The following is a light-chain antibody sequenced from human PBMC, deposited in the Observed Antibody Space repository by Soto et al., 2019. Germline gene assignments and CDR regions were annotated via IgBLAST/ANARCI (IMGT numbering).Light chain of an antibody. CDR2: GAS. V-gene: IGKV3D-15*01. Sequence: EIVLTQSPGTLSLSPGERATLSCRASQSVSDNLAWYQQKPGQAPRLLFYGASTRATDIPVRFSGSGSGTEFTLTISSLQSEDSEVYYCQQYNHWPLTFRGGTKVDIK. CDR1: QSVSDN. J-gene: IGKJ4*01. CDR3: QQYNHWPLT.